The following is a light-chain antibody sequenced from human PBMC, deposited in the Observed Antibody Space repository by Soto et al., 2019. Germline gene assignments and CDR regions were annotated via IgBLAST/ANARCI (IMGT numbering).Light chain of an antibody. CDR3: QQYGSSPQT. Sequence: EIVLTQSPGTLSLSPGERATLSCRASQRVSNNYLAWYQQKPGQAPRLLIYGASRRATGIPDRFSGSGSGTDFTVTISTLEPAEFAVYYCQQYGSSPQTFGQGTKVEIK. CDR1: QRVSNNY. V-gene: IGKV3-20*01. CDR2: GAS. J-gene: IGKJ1*01.